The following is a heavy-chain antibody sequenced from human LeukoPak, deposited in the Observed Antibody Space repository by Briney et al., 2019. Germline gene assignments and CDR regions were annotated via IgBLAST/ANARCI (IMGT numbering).Heavy chain of an antibody. D-gene: IGHD5-18*01. Sequence: ASVKDSCMASGDSFSTFGVGWVRQAPGQGLEWLGWISPYNGNTNYAHNFQGRVTMTTDTSTSVVYMEMRSLTSDDTAVYYCARGKKVTAFDYWGLGTLVTVSS. J-gene: IGHJ4*02. V-gene: IGHV1-18*01. CDR2: ISPYNGNT. CDR1: GDSFSTFG. CDR3: ARGKKVTAFDY.